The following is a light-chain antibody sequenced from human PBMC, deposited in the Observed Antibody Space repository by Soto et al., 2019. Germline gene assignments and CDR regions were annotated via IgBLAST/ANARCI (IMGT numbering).Light chain of an antibody. J-gene: IGLJ2*01. CDR2: DVT. CDR3: CSYADSYTLV. CDR1: GSDVGRYNH. V-gene: IGLV2-11*01. Sequence: QSALTQPRSVSGSPGQSVTISCTGTGSDVGRYNHVSWYQHHPGKAPKLMIYDVTGRPSGVPDRFSGSKSGNTASLTISGLQTEDEADYYCCSYADSYTLVFGGGTKVTVL.